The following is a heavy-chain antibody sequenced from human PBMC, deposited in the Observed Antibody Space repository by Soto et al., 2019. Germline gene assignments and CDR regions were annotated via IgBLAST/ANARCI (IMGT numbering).Heavy chain of an antibody. CDR2: IIPIFGTA. V-gene: IGHV1-69*01. Sequence: QVQLVQSGAEVKKPGSSVKVSCKASGGTFSSYSINWVRQAPGQGLEWMGGIIPIFGTANYAQKFQGRVTITADESTSTAHMERSSLRNEDTAVYYCARPFQSWPGGWYFDLWGRGTLVTVSS. D-gene: IGHD3-16*01. J-gene: IGHJ2*01. CDR3: ARPFQSWPGGWYFDL. CDR1: GGTFSSYS.